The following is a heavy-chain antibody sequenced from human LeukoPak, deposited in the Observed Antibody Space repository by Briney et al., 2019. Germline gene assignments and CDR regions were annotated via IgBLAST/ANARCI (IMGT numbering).Heavy chain of an antibody. CDR2: ISGSGGTA. J-gene: IGHJ4*02. CDR3: AAYYYDSSGYPGDY. Sequence: GGSLRLSCAASGFTFSIYAMSWVRQAPGKGLEWVSAISGSGGTAYYADSVKGRFTISRDNAKNSLYLQMNSLRAEDTAVYYCAAYYYDSSGYPGDYWGQGTLVTVSS. D-gene: IGHD3-22*01. CDR1: GFTFSIYA. V-gene: IGHV3-23*01.